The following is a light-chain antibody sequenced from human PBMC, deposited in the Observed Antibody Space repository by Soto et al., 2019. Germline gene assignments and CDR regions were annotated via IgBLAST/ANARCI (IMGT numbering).Light chain of an antibody. CDR2: GAS. CDR3: QQYGSSPRFT. V-gene: IGKV3-20*01. CDR1: QSVSSSY. Sequence: EIVLTQSPGTLSLSPGERATLSCRASQSVSSSYLAWHQQKPGQAPRLLIYGASSRATGIPDRFSCSGSGTDFTLTISRLEPEDFAVYYCQQYGSSPRFTFGPGTKVDIK. J-gene: IGKJ3*01.